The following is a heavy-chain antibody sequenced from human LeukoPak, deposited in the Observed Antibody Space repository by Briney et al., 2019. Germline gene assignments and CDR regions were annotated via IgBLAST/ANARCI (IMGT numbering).Heavy chain of an antibody. CDR1: GFTFSSYG. CDR2: ISGSGGST. D-gene: IGHD3-22*01. V-gene: IGHV3-23*01. Sequence: GGSLRLSCAASGFTFSSYGMSWVRQAPGKGLEGVSAISGSGGSTYYADSVKGRFTISRDNSKNTLYLQMNSLRAEDTAVYYCAKDFPAWGYDSSGEYPDYWGQGTLVTVSS. J-gene: IGHJ4*02. CDR3: AKDFPAWGYDSSGEYPDY.